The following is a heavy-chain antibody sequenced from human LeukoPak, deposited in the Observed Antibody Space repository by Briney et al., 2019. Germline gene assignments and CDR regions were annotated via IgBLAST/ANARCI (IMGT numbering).Heavy chain of an antibody. Sequence: PGGSLRLSCAASGFTFSSYAMGWVRQAPGKGLEWVSAISGSGGSTYYADSVKGRFTISRDNSKNTLYLQMNSLRAEDTAVYYCAKDHSIVVVVAASEYFQHWGQGTLVTVSS. V-gene: IGHV3-23*01. J-gene: IGHJ1*01. CDR3: AKDHSIVVVVAASEYFQH. CDR2: ISGSGGST. D-gene: IGHD2-15*01. CDR1: GFTFSSYA.